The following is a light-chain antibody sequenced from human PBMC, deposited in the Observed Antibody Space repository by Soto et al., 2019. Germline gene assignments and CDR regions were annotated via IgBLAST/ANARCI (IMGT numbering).Light chain of an antibody. CDR2: DAS. Sequence: AIQVTQSPSSLSASVGDRVTITCRASQGISSAVAWYQQKPGKPPKLLMYDASSLESGVPPRFSGSGSGTDFTLTITSLQPEDVARYYCKTPTSAPYTYGQGTKVDIK. J-gene: IGKJ2*01. CDR3: KTPTSAPYT. CDR1: QGISSA. V-gene: IGKV1-13*02.